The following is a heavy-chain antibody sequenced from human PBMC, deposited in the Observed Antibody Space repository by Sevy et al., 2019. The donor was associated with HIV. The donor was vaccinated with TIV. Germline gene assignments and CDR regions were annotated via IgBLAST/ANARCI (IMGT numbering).Heavy chain of an antibody. V-gene: IGHV4-4*07. Sequence: SETLSLTCTVSGDSISSYYWSWIRLPAGKGLEWIGRIYTSGRTNHNPSLRSRVTMSVDTSKNQFSLKLRSVTAADTAVYFCTRGEVQLWPSGFDYWGQGTLVTVSS. D-gene: IGHD1-1*01. CDR3: TRGEVQLWPSGFDY. J-gene: IGHJ4*02. CDR2: IYTSGRT. CDR1: GDSISSYY.